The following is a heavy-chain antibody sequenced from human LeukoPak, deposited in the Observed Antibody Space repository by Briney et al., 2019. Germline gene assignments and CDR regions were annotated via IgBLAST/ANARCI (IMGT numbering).Heavy chain of an antibody. CDR1: GGSISSGGYY. Sequence: SQTLSLTCTVSGGSISSGGYYWSWIRQPPGKGLEWIGYIYHSGSTYYNPSLKSRVTISVDRSKNQFSLKLSSVTAADTAVYYCARARRLYYMDVWGKGTTVTVSS. CDR3: ARARRLYYMDV. V-gene: IGHV4-30-2*01. J-gene: IGHJ6*03. CDR2: IYHSGST.